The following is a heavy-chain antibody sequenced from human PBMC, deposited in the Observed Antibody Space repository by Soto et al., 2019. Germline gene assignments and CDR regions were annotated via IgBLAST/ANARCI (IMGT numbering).Heavy chain of an antibody. J-gene: IGHJ4*02. Sequence: ASVKVSCKASGYTFTAYSMHWVRQAPGQGLELIGWFNPNSGDTVYAEKFQGRVTLTRDTSISTAYMELSSLRSDDTALYYCATEASAVLALDYWGQGTLVTVSS. CDR2: FNPNSGDT. CDR3: ATEASAVLALDY. D-gene: IGHD6-19*01. V-gene: IGHV1-2*02. CDR1: GYTFTAYS.